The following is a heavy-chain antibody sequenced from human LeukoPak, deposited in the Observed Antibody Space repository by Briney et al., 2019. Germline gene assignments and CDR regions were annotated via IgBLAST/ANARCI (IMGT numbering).Heavy chain of an antibody. V-gene: IGHV4-4*07. CDR3: ARDEGASYYDILTGWSRYYYYGMDV. J-gene: IGHJ6*02. CDR2: IYTSGST. CDR1: GGSISSYY. D-gene: IGHD3-9*01. Sequence: PSETLSLTCTVSGGSISSYYWCWIRQPAGKGLEWIGRIYTSGSTNYNPSLKSRVTMSVDTSKNQLSLKLSSVTAADTAVYYCARDEGASYYDILTGWSRYYYYGMDVWGQGTTVTVSS.